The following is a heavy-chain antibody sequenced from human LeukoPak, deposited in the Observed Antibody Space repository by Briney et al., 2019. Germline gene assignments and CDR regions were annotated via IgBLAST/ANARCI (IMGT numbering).Heavy chain of an antibody. D-gene: IGHD3-16*02. CDR2: IYYSGST. CDR3: ARMGEITFGGVIVQPFDY. J-gene: IGHJ4*02. CDR1: GGSISSSSYY. Sequence: KPSETLSLTCTVSGGSISSSSYYRGWIRQPPGKGLEWIGSIYYSGSTYYNPSLKSRVTISVDTSKNQFSLKLSSVTAADTAEYYCARMGEITFGGVIVQPFDYWGQGTLVTVSS. V-gene: IGHV4-39*01.